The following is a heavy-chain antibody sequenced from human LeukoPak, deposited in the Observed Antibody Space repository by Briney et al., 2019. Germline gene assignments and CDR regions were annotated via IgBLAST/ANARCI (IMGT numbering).Heavy chain of an antibody. J-gene: IGHJ4*02. Sequence: SETLSLTCTVSGGSISSSSYYWHWIRQPPGKGLEWIGTIYYSGSTYYNPSLKSRVTISVDTSKNQFSLKLSSVTAADTAVYYCARKGRGLRFACWGQGTLVTVSS. CDR2: IYYSGST. CDR3: ARKGRGLRFAC. V-gene: IGHV4-39*01. D-gene: IGHD4-17*01. CDR1: GGSISSSSYY.